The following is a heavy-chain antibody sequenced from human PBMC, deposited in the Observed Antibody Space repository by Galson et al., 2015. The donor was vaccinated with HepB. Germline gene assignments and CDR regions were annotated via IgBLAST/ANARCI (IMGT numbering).Heavy chain of an antibody. V-gene: IGHV3-11*06. Sequence: SLRLSCAASGFTFSDFYISWIRQAPGKGLEWVSYISGGSTYTNYAASVKGRFTISRDNAKNSVFLQMNSLRAEVTAVYYCARDSIYVNAFDNWGRGTLVTVSS. J-gene: IGHJ3*02. CDR2: ISGGSTYT. CDR1: GFTFSDFY. CDR3: ARDSIYVNAFDN. D-gene: IGHD2/OR15-2a*01.